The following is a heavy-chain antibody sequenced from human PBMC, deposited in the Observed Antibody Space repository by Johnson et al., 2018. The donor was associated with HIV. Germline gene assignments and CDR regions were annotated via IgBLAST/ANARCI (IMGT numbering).Heavy chain of an antibody. CDR3: AKRFPGGYGDYGAFDI. CDR1: GFTFSSYE. J-gene: IGHJ3*02. D-gene: IGHD4-17*01. Sequence: MLLVESGGGLVQPGGSLRLSCAASGFTFSSYEMNWVRQAPGKGLEWVSAISGSGGSTYYADSVKGRFTISRDNSKNTLYLQMNSLRAEDTAVYYCAKRFPGGYGDYGAFDIWGQGTMVTVSS. CDR2: ISGSGGST. V-gene: IGHV3-23*04.